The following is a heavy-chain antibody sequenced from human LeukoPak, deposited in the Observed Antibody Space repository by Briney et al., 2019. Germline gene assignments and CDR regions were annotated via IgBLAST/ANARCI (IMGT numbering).Heavy chain of an antibody. J-gene: IGHJ4*02. CDR2: LSYSGTT. CDR1: GGSMNNDY. Sequence: SATLSLTCTVSGGSMNNDYWSWVRQPPGKGLEWIGYLSYSGTTKYNPSFKSRVTISVDTSKNLFSLKLTSVTAADTAVYYCARDPFDWGQGTLVIVSS. CDR3: ARDPFD. V-gene: IGHV4-59*01.